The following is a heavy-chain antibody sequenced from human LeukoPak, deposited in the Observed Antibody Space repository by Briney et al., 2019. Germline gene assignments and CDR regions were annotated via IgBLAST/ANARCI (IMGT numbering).Heavy chain of an antibody. Sequence: GGSLRLSCAASGFTFSSHAMHWVRQAPGKGLEWVAVISYDGSNKYYADSVKGRFTISRDNSKNTLYLQMNSLRAEDTAVYYCARIAMVRGVIDDYWGQGTLATVSS. CDR3: ARIAMVRGVIDDY. V-gene: IGHV3-30*04. J-gene: IGHJ4*02. CDR1: GFTFSSHA. CDR2: ISYDGSNK. D-gene: IGHD3-10*01.